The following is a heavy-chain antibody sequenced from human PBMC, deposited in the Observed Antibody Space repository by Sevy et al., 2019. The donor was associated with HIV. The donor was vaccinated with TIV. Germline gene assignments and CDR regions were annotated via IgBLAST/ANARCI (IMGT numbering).Heavy chain of an antibody. J-gene: IGHJ6*02. CDR3: ARDSIPMVQGVIITPYYYGMDV. V-gene: IGHV1-18*01. D-gene: IGHD3-10*01. CDR2: VSAYTGNT. CDR1: GYTFSNYG. Sequence: ASVKGSCEASGYTFSNYGISWVRQAPGQGLEWMGWVSAYTGNTNYAQKFQGRVTMTTDTSTRTAYMELRSLRSDDTAVYYCARDSIPMVQGVIITPYYYGMDVWGQGTTVTVSS.